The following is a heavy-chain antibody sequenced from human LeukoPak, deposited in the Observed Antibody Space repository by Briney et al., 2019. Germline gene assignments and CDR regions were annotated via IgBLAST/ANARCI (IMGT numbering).Heavy chain of an antibody. CDR3: ARELSANWFDP. V-gene: IGHV4-59*01. CDR2: IYYSGST. J-gene: IGHJ5*02. CDR1: GGSISSYY. Sequence: SETLSLTCTVSGGSISSYYWSWIRQPPGKGLEWIGYIYYSGSTNYNPSLKSRVTISVDTSKNQFSLKLSSVTAADTAVYYCARELSANWFDPWGQGTLVTVSS. D-gene: IGHD3-16*02.